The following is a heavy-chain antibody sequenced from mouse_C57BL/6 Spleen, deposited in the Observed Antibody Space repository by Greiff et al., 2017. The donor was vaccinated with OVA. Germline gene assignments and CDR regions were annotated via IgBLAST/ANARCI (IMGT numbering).Heavy chain of an antibody. CDR3: AREGKTGLDY. Sequence: QSGPGLVKPSQSLSLTCSVTGYSITSGYYWNWIRQFPGNKLEWMGYISYDGSNNYNPSLKNRISITRDTSKNQFFLKLNSVTTEDTATYYCAREGKTGLDYWGQGTTLTVSS. CDR1: GYSITSGYY. J-gene: IGHJ2*01. CDR2: ISYDGSN. D-gene: IGHD4-1*01. V-gene: IGHV3-6*01.